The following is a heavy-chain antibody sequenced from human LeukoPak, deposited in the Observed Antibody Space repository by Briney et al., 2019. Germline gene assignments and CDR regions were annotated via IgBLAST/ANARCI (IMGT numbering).Heavy chain of an antibody. V-gene: IGHV1-69*05. CDR2: IVPIVDTT. CDR1: GGPFSSYA. D-gene: IGHD3-10*01. J-gene: IGHJ5*02. CDR3: ARHAYYYGSGNYYSMAWFDP. Sequence: SVKVSCKASGGPFSSYAISWVRQAPGQGLEWMGGIVPIVDTTNYAQKFQGRVTFTTDDSTSTAYMQLSSLRSEDTAIYYCARHAYYYGSGNYYSMAWFDPWGQGTLVTVSS.